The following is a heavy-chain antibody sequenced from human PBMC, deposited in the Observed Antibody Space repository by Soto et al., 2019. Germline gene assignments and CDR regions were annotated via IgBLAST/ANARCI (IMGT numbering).Heavy chain of an antibody. CDR3: ARLEGLATISYYFDF. Sequence: QLQLQESGPGLVKPSENLSLTCSVSDDSINSDKYYWGWIRQPPGKGLEWIGSIYYLGNGYYNPSLQTRVTIALDKSKSQFSLKLNSVTAADSAVYFCARLEGLATISYYFDFWGPGALVTVSS. CDR2: IYYLGNG. J-gene: IGHJ4*02. V-gene: IGHV4-39*01. CDR1: DDSINSDKYY. D-gene: IGHD5-12*01.